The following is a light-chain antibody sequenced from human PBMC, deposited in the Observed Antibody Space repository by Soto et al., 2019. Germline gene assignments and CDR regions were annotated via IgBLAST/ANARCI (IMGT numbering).Light chain of an antibody. V-gene: IGKV3-15*01. CDR1: QSVSIH. J-gene: IGKJ5*01. Sequence: ETVMTQSPGTLSVSLLEIAAVSFMARQSVSIHLAWYQQKPGQAPRLLICDTSTRATGIPARFSGSGSGTEFTLTISSLQSEDFAVYYCQQYSNWPPITFGQGTRLEIK. CDR2: DTS. CDR3: QQYSNWPPIT.